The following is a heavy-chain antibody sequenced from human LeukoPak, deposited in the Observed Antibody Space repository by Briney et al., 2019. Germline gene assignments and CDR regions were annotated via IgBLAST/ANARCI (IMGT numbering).Heavy chain of an antibody. CDR1: GGSISSGGYY. CDR3: ARVFRPRGNYYNYGRAV. V-gene: IGHV4-31*03. Sequence: SETLSLTCTVSGGSISSGGYYWSWIRQHPGKGLEWIGYIYYSGSTYYNPSLKSRVTISVDTSKNQFSLKLSSVTAADTAVYSWARVFRPRGNYYNYGRAVGGKGPTVPVSS. CDR2: IYYSGST. D-gene: IGHD3-16*01. J-gene: IGHJ6*04.